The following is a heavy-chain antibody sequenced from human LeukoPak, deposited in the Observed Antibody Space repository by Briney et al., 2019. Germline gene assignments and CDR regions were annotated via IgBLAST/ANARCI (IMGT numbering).Heavy chain of an antibody. CDR2: IWYDGSNK. J-gene: IGHJ4*02. CDR1: GFTFSSYG. V-gene: IGHV3-33*01. D-gene: IGHD3-10*01. CDR3: ARGYWELSEGADY. Sequence: GGSLRLSCAASGFTFSSYGMHWVRQAPGKGLEGVAVIWYDGSNKYYADSVKGRFTISRDNAKNSLYLQMNSLRAEDTAVYYCARGYWELSEGADYWGQGTLVTVSS.